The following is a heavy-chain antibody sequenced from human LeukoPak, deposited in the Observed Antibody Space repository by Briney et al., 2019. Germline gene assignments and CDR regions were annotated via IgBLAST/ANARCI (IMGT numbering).Heavy chain of an antibody. CDR1: GYTFTSYG. CDR2: ISAYNGNT. V-gene: IGHV1-18*01. Sequence: ASVKVSCKASGYTFTSYGISWVRQAPGQGLEWMGWISAYNGNTNYAQKLQGRVTMTTDTSTSTAYMELRSLRSDDTAVYYCARDQSGYCSSTSCFWEWDYFGYWGQGTLVTVSS. J-gene: IGHJ4*02. D-gene: IGHD2-2*01. CDR3: ARDQSGYCSSTSCFWEWDYFGY.